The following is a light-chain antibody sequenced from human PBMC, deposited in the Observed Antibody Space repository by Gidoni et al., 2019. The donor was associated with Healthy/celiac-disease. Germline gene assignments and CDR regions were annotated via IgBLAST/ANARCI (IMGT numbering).Light chain of an antibody. CDR3: QQRSNWPPT. Sequence: ELALTQSPATMSLSPGEIATLSCRPSQSVSSYLDWYQQKPGQVPRLLIYDASNRATGIPARFSGSGSGTDFTLTISSLEPEDFAVYYCQQRSNWPPTFGQGTKLEIK. V-gene: IGKV3-11*01. CDR2: DAS. J-gene: IGKJ2*01. CDR1: QSVSSY.